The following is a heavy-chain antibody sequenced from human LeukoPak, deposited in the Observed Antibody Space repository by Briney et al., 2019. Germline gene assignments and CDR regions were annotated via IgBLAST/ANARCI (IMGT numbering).Heavy chain of an antibody. V-gene: IGHV1-8*02. CDR1: GYTFTSYY. CDR3: ARTIVPAAYDAFDI. D-gene: IGHD2-2*01. CDR2: MNPNSGNT. J-gene: IGHJ3*02. Sequence: ASVKVSCKASGYTFTSYYMHWVRQAPGQGLEWMGWMNPNSGNTGYAQKFQGRVTMTRNTSISTAYMELSSLRSEDTAVYYCARTIVPAAYDAFDIWGQGTMVTVSS.